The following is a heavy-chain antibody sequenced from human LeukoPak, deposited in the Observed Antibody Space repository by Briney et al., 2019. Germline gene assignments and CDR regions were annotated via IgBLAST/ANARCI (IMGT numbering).Heavy chain of an antibody. Sequence: GGSLRLFCAASGFTFSNSAMTWVRQAPGKGLEWVSAISGSGGSTYYAHSVKGRFTISRDNSKNTLYLQMSSLRAEDTAVYYCLRSGGGRASNWGQGTLVTVSS. CDR1: GFTFSNSA. V-gene: IGHV3-23*01. CDR3: LRSGGGRASN. D-gene: IGHD2-15*01. J-gene: IGHJ4*02. CDR2: ISGSGGST.